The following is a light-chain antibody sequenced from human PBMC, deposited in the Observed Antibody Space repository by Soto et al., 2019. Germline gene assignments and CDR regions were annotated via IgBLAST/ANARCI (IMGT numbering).Light chain of an antibody. V-gene: IGKV1-5*03. CDR1: QFIGNW. Sequence: DIQMTQSPSTLSASVGDRVTITCRTSQFIGNWLAWYQQKPGKAPKLLIYKASSLESGVPSRFSGSGSGTEFTLTISSLQPDDFGIYYCQQYTGTFGQGTKLEIK. J-gene: IGKJ2*02. CDR3: QQYTGT. CDR2: KAS.